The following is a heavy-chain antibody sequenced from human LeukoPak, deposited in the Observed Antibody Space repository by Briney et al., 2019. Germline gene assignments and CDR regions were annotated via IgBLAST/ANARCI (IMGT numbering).Heavy chain of an antibody. CDR1: GFTFSSYA. J-gene: IGHJ4*02. CDR2: ISGSGGST. CDR3: AKLRSRPGTFDY. V-gene: IGHV3-23*01. D-gene: IGHD6-13*01. Sequence: GGSLRLSCAASGFTFSSYAMSWVRQAPGKGMEWVSAISGSGGSTYYADSVKGRFTISRDNSKNTLYLQMNSLRAEDTAVYYCAKLRSRPGTFDYWGQGTLVTVSS.